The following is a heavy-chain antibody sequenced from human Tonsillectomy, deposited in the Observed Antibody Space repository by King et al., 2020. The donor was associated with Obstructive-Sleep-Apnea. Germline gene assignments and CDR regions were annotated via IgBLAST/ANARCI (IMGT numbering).Heavy chain of an antibody. V-gene: IGHV4-39*01. CDR3: ARQYCSSTSCYNWFDP. D-gene: IGHD2-2*01. CDR2: IYYSGST. J-gene: IGHJ5*02. CDR1: GGSISSSSYY. Sequence: LQLQESGPGLVKPSETLSLTCTVSGGSISSSSYYWGWIRQPPGKGLEWIGSIYYSGSTYYNPSLRSRVTISVDTSKNQFSLKLSSVTAADTAAYYCARQYCSSTSCYNWFDPWGQGTLVTVSS.